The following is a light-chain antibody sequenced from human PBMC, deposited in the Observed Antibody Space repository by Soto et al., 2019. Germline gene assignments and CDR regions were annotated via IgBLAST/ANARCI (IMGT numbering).Light chain of an antibody. CDR2: DAS. Sequence: EIVMTQSPATLSVSPGERATLSFRASPSVSSTYLAWYQQKPGQAPRLLIYDASIRATGIPDRFSGSGSGTDFTLTISRLEPEDFAVYYCQQYGRSPGLITFGPGTKVDIK. CDR1: PSVSSTY. CDR3: QQYGRSPGLIT. J-gene: IGKJ3*01. V-gene: IGKV3-20*01.